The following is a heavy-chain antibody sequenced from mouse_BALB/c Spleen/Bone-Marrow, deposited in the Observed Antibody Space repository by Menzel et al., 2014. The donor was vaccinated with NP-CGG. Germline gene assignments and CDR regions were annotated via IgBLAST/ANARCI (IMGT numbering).Heavy chain of an antibody. J-gene: IGHJ2*01. CDR2: INPDSSTI. Sequence: EVQGVESGGGLVQPGGSLKLSCAASGFDFSRYWMGWVRQAPGKGLEWIGEINPDSSTINYTPSLKDKFIISRDNAKNTLYLQMSKVRSEDTALYYCARQGYYGKGDYWGQGTTLTVSS. V-gene: IGHV4-1*02. CDR1: GFDFSRYW. CDR3: ARQGYYGKGDY. D-gene: IGHD2-1*01.